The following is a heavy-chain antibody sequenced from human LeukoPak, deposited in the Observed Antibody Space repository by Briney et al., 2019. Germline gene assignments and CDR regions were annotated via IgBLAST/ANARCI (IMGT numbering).Heavy chain of an antibody. CDR3: AKRGSGWYEDYYYYMDV. CDR1: GFTFSTYG. Sequence: GGTLRLSCAASGFTFSTYGMSWVRQAPGKGLEWVSAISGSGGSTYYADSVKGRFTISRDNSKNTLYLQMNSLRAEDTAVYYCAKRGSGWYEDYYYYMDVWGKGTTVTISS. V-gene: IGHV3-23*01. CDR2: ISGSGGST. D-gene: IGHD6-19*01. J-gene: IGHJ6*03.